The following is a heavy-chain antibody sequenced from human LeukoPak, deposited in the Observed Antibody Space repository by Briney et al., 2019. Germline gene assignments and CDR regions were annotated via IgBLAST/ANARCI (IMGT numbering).Heavy chain of an antibody. V-gene: IGHV1-18*01. J-gene: IGHJ2*01. D-gene: IGHD2-15*01. CDR2: ISTYNGNT. CDR1: GYTFTTYA. CDR3: ARVALGSWYFDL. Sequence: GASVKVSCKASGYTFTTYAISWVRQAPGQGLEWMGWISTYNGNTNYAQKFQGRVTLTTDTSTSTAYMDLRSLGSDDTAVYHCARVALGSWYFDLWGRGTLVTVSS.